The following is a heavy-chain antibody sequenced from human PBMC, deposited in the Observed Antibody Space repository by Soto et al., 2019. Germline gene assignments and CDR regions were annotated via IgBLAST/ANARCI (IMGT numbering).Heavy chain of an antibody. CDR3: ARDGQDANTVTADY. CDR2: IIPILGIA. CDR1: GGTFSSYT. D-gene: IGHD4-17*01. Sequence: SVKVSCKASGGTFSSYTISWVRQAPGQGLEWMGRIIPILGIANYAQKFQGRVTITADKSTSTAYMELSSLRSEDTAVYYRARDGQDANTVTADYWGQGTLVTVSS. V-gene: IGHV1-69*04. J-gene: IGHJ4*02.